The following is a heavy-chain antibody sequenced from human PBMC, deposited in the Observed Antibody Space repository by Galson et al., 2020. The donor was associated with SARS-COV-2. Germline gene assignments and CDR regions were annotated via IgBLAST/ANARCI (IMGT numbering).Heavy chain of an antibody. CDR1: GFTFSSYA. D-gene: IGHD6-13*01. CDR2: ISGSGGST. J-gene: IGHJ4*02. Sequence: GESLKISCAASGFTFSSYAMSWVRQAPGKGLEWVSAISGSGGSTYYADSVKGRFTISRDNSKNTLYLQMNSLRAEDTAVYYCAKGAGGAAATPGDYWGQGTLVTVSS. CDR3: AKGAGGAAATPGDY. V-gene: IGHV3-23*01.